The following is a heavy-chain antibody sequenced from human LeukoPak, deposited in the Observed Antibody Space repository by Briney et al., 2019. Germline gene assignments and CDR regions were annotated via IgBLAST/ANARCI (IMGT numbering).Heavy chain of an antibody. D-gene: IGHD5-12*01. V-gene: IGHV4-34*01. CDR1: GGSFIGYY. CDR3: ARHKVGEIQRCDY. CDR2: INHSGST. Sequence: SETLSLTCAVYGGSFIGYYWSWIRQPPGKGLEWIGEINHSGSTNYNPSLKSRVTISADTSKNQFSLKLSSVTAADTAVFYCARHKVGEIQRCDYWGQGTLVTVSS. J-gene: IGHJ4*02.